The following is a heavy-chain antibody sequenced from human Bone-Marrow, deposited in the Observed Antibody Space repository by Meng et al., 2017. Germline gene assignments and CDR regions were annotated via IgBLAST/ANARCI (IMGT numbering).Heavy chain of an antibody. CDR2: ISYDGSNK. Sequence: GESLKISCAASGFTFSSYAMHWVRQAPGKGLEWVAVISYDGSNKYYADSVKGRFTISRDSSKNTVYVQMNSLRGEDTAVYYCARAIAVAGFDAFDIWGQGTMVTVSS. V-gene: IGHV3-30*14. CDR1: GFTFSSYA. CDR3: ARAIAVAGFDAFDI. D-gene: IGHD6-13*01. J-gene: IGHJ3*02.